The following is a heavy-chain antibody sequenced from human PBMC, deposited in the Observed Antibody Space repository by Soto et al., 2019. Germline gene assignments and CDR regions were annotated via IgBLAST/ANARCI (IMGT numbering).Heavy chain of an antibody. J-gene: IGHJ6*02. Sequence: QVQLVQSGAEVKKPGSSVKVSCKASGGTFSSYAISWVRQAPGQGLEWMGGIIPSFGTANYAQKFQGRVTITADESTSTAYMELSSLRSEDTAVYYCAREDGFTPPRGHNKYYYYGMDGWGQGTTVPVSS. V-gene: IGHV1-69*12. CDR1: GGTFSSYA. D-gene: IGHD1-1*01. CDR2: IIPSFGTA. CDR3: AREDGFTPPRGHNKYYYYGMDG.